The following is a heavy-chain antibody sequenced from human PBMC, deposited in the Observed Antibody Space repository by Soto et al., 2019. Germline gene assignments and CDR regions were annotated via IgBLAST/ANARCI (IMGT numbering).Heavy chain of an antibody. CDR2: IYPGDSDT. CDR3: ARDSTGWVGYYHYYGMDV. J-gene: IGHJ6*02. CDR1: GYSFTSYW. D-gene: IGHD1-26*01. Sequence: GESLKSSCKGSGYSFTSYWIGWVRQMPGKGLEWMGIIYPGDSDTRYSPSFQGQVTISADKSISTAYLQWSSLKASDTAMYYCARDSTGWVGYYHYYGMDVWGQGTTVTV. V-gene: IGHV5-51*01.